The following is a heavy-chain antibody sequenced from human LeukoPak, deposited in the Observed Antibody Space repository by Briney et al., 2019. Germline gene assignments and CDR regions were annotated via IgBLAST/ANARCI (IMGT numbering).Heavy chain of an antibody. J-gene: IGHJ4*02. CDR1: GFTFSSYW. CDR2: INSDGSST. CDR3: ARERGYDFTDY. D-gene: IGHD3-3*01. Sequence: GGSLRLSCAASGFTFSSYWMHWVRQAPGKGLVWVSRINSDGSSTSYADSVKGRFTISRDNAKNTLYLQMNSLRAEDTAVYYCARERGYDFTDYWGQGTLVTVSS. V-gene: IGHV3-74*01.